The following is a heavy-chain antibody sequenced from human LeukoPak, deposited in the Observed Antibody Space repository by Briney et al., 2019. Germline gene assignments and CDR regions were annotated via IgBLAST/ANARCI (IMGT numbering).Heavy chain of an antibody. J-gene: IGHJ4*02. V-gene: IGHV3-30-3*01. CDR2: ISYDGSNK. CDR3: ARDPYYYGSGHLDY. Sequence: PGRSLRLSCAASGFTFSSYAMHWVRQAPGKGLEWVAVISYDGSNKYYADSVKGRFTISRDNSKNTLYLQMNSLRAEDTAVYYCARDPYYYGSGHLDYWGQGTLVTVSS. D-gene: IGHD3-22*01. CDR1: GFTFSSYA.